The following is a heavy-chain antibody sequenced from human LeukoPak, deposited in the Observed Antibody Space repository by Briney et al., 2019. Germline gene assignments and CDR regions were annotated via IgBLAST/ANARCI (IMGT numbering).Heavy chain of an antibody. V-gene: IGHV4-59*12. CDR3: ARGAGAGYNLQPFDY. D-gene: IGHD5-24*01. CDR1: GGSISRYY. J-gene: IGHJ4*02. Sequence: SETLSLTCTVSGGSISRYYWSWLRQPPGKGVEGMGYIYYSGSTKYNPSLKSRFSISVDTSKNQFSLKLSSVTAADTAVYYCARGAGAGYNLQPFDYWGQGTLVTVSS. CDR2: IYYSGST.